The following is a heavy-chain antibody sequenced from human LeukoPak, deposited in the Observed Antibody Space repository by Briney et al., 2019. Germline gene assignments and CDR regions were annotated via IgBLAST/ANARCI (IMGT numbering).Heavy chain of an antibody. J-gene: IGHJ4*02. CDR2: IHPGRGDT. CDR3: ARQYYYDSSGYYGLHY. CDR1: GYTFTDHY. V-gene: IGHV1-2*02. D-gene: IGHD3-22*01. Sequence: ASAKVSCKALGYTFTDHYFHWLRQAPGQGLEWMGWIHPGRGDTNYAQKFQGRVTMTRDTSINTAYMELSRLRSDDTAVYYCARQYYYDSSGYYGLHYWGQGTLVTVSS.